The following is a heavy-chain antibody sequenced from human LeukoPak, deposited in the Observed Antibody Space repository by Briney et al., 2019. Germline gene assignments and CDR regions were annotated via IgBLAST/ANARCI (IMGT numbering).Heavy chain of an antibody. CDR3: ARGENVLLWFGELPCGY. CDR1: GYTFTSYG. V-gene: IGHV1-18*01. D-gene: IGHD3-10*01. CDR2: IAVYNGDT. J-gene: IGHJ4*02. Sequence: ASVKVSCKASGYTFTSYGISWVRQAPGQGPEWMGWIAVYNGDTKFLQKFQGRVTLTTDASTNTAYMELSRLRSDDTAVYYCARGENVLLWFGELPCGYWGQGTLVTVSS.